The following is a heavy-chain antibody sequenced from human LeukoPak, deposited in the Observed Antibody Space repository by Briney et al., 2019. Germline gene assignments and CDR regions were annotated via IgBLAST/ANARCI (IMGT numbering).Heavy chain of an antibody. V-gene: IGHV3-30*03. D-gene: IGHD2-15*01. CDR1: GFTFSDAW. J-gene: IGHJ4*02. CDR3: AGQLGYCSGGSCLDY. CDR2: ISYDGSNK. Sequence: GGSLRLSCAASGFTFSDAWMTWVRQAPGKGLEWVAVISYDGSNKYYADSVKGRFTISRDNSKNTLYLQMNGLRAEDTAVYYCAGQLGYCSGGSCLDYWGQGTLVTVSS.